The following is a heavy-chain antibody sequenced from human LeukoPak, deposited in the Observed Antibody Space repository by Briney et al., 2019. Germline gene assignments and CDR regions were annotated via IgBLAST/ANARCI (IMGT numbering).Heavy chain of an antibody. V-gene: IGHV4-61*02. CDR2: IYASGST. CDR3: AKMPEGYQLLRNWYFDL. CDR1: GGSISSGSYY. Sequence: NPSETLSLTCTVSGGSISSGSYYWSWIRQPAGKGLEWIGRIYASGSTNYNPSLKSRVTISVDTTKNQFSLKLSSVTAADTAVYYCAKMPEGYQLLRNWYFDLWGRGTLVTVSS. D-gene: IGHD2-2*01. J-gene: IGHJ2*01.